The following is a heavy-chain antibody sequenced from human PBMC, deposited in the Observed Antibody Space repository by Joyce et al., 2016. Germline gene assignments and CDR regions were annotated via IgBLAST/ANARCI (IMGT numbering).Heavy chain of an antibody. CDR3: AKDGVSGVSYYYIDV. CDR1: GDSVSRYY. CDR2: VFHSGSA. D-gene: IGHD2-15*01. V-gene: IGHV4-59*02. J-gene: IGHJ6*03. Sequence: QVQLQESGPGLVKPSETLSLICSVSGDSVSRYYWSWIRQSPGKGLEWIGCVFHSGSANYNPSLKSRVTFSVDTSKNQFSLTLSSVTAADTAVYYCAKDGVSGVSYYYIDVWGKGTTVTVSS.